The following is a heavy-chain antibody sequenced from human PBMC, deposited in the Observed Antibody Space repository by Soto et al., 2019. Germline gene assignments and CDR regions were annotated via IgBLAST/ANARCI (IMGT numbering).Heavy chain of an antibody. Sequence: ASVKVSCKASGYIYSSYGITWVRQPPGQGLEWMGWISAYNGNTNYTQKFQGRVTLTTDTSTRTAYMELRSLRSDDTAVYSCQRGCSSTTCHGVDSWGQGTLVAVSS. CDR3: QRGCSSTTCHGVDS. CDR1: GYIYSSYG. V-gene: IGHV1-18*01. D-gene: IGHD2-2*01. J-gene: IGHJ4*02. CDR2: ISAYNGNT.